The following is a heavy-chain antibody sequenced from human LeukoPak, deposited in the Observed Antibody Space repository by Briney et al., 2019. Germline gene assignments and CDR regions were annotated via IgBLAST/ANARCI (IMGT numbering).Heavy chain of an antibody. Sequence: GGSLRLSCGASGFTFSSYSMNWVRQAPGKGLEWVSSISSSSSYIYYADSVKGRFTISRDNAKNSLYLQMNSLRAEDTAVYYCARREMATRPFDYWGQGTLVTVSS. V-gene: IGHV3-21*01. CDR3: ARREMATRPFDY. CDR2: ISSSSSYI. CDR1: GFTFSSYS. D-gene: IGHD5-24*01. J-gene: IGHJ4*02.